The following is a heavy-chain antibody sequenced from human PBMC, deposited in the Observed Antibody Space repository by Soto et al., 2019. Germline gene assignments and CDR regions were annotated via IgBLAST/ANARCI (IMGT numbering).Heavy chain of an antibody. CDR2: IIPIFGTA. CDR3: ARDPDIVVVPAAIRNYYYYYGMDV. J-gene: IGHJ6*02. Sequence: SVEVSCKASGGTFSSYSISWVRQAPGQGLEWMGGIIPIFGTANYAQKFQGRVTITADESTSTAYMELSSLRSEDTAVYYCARDPDIVVVPAAIRNYYYYYGMDVWGQGTTVTVSS. CDR1: GGTFSSYS. D-gene: IGHD2-2*02. V-gene: IGHV1-69*13.